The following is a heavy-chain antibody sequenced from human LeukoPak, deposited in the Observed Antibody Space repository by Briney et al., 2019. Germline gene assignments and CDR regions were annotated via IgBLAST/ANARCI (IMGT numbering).Heavy chain of an antibody. CDR2: IWYDGSNK. Sequence: PGGSLRLSCAASGFTFSSYGMHWVRQAPVKGLEWVAVIWYDGSNKYYADSVKGRFTISRDNSKNTLYLQMNSLRAEDTAVYYCARDHPYYHDSSGYSDYWGQGTLVTVSS. CDR3: ARDHPYYHDSSGYSDY. CDR1: GFTFSSYG. D-gene: IGHD3-22*01. J-gene: IGHJ4*02. V-gene: IGHV3-33*01.